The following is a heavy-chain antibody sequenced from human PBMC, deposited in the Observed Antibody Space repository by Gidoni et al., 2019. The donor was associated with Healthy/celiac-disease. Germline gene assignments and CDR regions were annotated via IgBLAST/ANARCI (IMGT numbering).Heavy chain of an antibody. D-gene: IGHD6-13*01. J-gene: IGHJ4*02. CDR2: INHSGST. CDR3: ARYRSEQQLVGGYFFDY. V-gene: IGHV4-34*01. CDR1: GGSFGGYY. Sequence: QVQLQQWGAGLLKPSETLSLPCAVYGGSFGGYYWSWIRQPPGKGLEWIGEINHSGSTNYNPSLKSRVTISVDTSKNQFSLKLSSVTAADTAVYYCARYRSEQQLVGGYFFDYWGQGTLVTVSS.